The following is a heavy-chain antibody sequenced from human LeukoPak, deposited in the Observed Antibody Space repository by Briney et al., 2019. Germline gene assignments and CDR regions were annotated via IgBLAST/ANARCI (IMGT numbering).Heavy chain of an antibody. V-gene: IGHV4-34*01. CDR1: GGSFSGYY. D-gene: IGHD2-2*01. CDR2: INHSGST. Sequence: PSETLSLTCAVYGGSFSGYYWSWIRQPPRNGLERIGEINHSGSTNYNPSLQRGINISVDTSKNQFSLKLSSVTAADTAVYHCARHIVVVTAALEGYSGYEPYYFDYWGQGTLVTVSS. J-gene: IGHJ4*02. CDR3: ARHIVVVTAALEGYSGYEPYYFDY.